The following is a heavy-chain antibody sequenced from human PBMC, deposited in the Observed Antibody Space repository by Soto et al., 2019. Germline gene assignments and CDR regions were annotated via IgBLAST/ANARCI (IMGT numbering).Heavy chain of an antibody. V-gene: IGHV3-9*01. Sequence: EVQLVESGGGLVQPGRSLRLSCAASGFTFDDYAMHWVRQAPGKGLEWVSGISWNSGSIGYADSVKGQFTISRDNAKNSLYLQMNSLRAEDTALYYCAKARQFSYFDLWGRGTLVTVSS. CDR3: AKARQFSYFDL. CDR1: GFTFDDYA. J-gene: IGHJ2*01. CDR2: ISWNSGSI. D-gene: IGHD3-3*01.